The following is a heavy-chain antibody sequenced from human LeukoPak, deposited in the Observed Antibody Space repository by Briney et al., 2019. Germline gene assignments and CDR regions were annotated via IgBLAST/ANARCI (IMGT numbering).Heavy chain of an antibody. CDR3: VAGTIY. Sequence: PGGSLRLSCAASGFTFSNLWMTWVRQAPGKGLEWVAIIKQDGSQKYYVDSVKGRFTISRDNARNSLYLQMNSLRAEDTAVYWAVAGTIYWGQGTLVTVSS. D-gene: IGHD6-19*01. CDR2: IKQDGSQK. J-gene: IGHJ4*02. V-gene: IGHV3-7*05. CDR1: GFTFSNLW.